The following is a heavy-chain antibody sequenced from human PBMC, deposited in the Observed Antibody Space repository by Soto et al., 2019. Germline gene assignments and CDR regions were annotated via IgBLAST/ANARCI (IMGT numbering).Heavy chain of an antibody. CDR1: VYTFTSYG. CDR2: ISAYNGNT. J-gene: IGHJ5*02. D-gene: IGHD2-15*01. Sequence: QVQLVQSGAEVKKPGASVKVSCKASVYTFTSYGISWVRQAPGQGLEWMGWISAYNGNTNYAQKLKGRVTMTTDTATSTAYMELRSLRSDDTAVYYCARDPHSRYCRGGSCPGDNWFDPWGQGTLVTVSS. V-gene: IGHV1-18*01. CDR3: ARDPHSRYCRGGSCPGDNWFDP.